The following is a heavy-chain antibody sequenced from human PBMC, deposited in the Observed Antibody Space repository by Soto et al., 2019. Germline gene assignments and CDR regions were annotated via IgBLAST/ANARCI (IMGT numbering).Heavy chain of an antibody. V-gene: IGHV1-69*12. J-gene: IGHJ6*02. CDR1: GGTFSSYA. CDR3: ARVMIAVATSYYYYGMDV. Sequence: QVQLVQSGAEVKKPGSSVKVSCKASGGTFSSYAISWVRQAPGQGLEWMGGIIPIFGTANYAQKFQGRVTITADESTSTAYMERSSLRSEDTAVYYCARVMIAVATSYYYYGMDVWGQGTTVTVSS. D-gene: IGHD3-22*01. CDR2: IIPIFGTA.